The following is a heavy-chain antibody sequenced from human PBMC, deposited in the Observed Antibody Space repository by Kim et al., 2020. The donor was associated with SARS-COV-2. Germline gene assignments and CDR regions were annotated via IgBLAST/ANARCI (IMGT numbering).Heavy chain of an antibody. CDR1: GFTFDEFA. V-gene: IGHV3-9*01. CDR3: SKGQYSYDSSGPFDY. J-gene: IGHJ4*01. Sequence: GGSLRLSCAASGFTFDEFAMHWVRQAPGKGLEWVSGISWNSGNIDYADSVKGRFTISRDNAKNSLYLQMNSLRPEDAALYYCSKGQYSYDSSGPFDYWG. CDR2: ISWNSGNI. D-gene: IGHD3-22*01.